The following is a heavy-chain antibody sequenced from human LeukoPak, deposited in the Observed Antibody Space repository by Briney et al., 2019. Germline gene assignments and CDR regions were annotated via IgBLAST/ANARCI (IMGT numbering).Heavy chain of an antibody. J-gene: IGHJ6*02. CDR2: ISWNSGSI. Sequence: GGSLRLSCAASGFTFDDYTMHWVRQAPGKGLEWVSGISWNSGSIGYADSVKGRFTISRDNAKNSLYLQMNSLRAEDTAVYYCAREMAGYYYYGMDVWGQGTTVTVSS. CDR3: AREMAGYYYYGMDV. V-gene: IGHV3-9*01. CDR1: GFTFDDYT. D-gene: IGHD5-24*01.